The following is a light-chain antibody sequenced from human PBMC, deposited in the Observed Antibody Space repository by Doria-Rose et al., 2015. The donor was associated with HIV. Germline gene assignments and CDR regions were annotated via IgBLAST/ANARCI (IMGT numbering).Light chain of an antibody. Sequence: SLSPGERATLSCRASQSVSSNLAWYQQKPGQAPRPLIYDASNRATGIPARFSGSGSGTDFTLTISSLEPEDFAVYFCQQRSNWPPIFTFGPGTKVDI. V-gene: IGKV3-11*01. CDR3: QQRSNWPPIFT. CDR1: QSVSSN. CDR2: DAS. J-gene: IGKJ3*01.